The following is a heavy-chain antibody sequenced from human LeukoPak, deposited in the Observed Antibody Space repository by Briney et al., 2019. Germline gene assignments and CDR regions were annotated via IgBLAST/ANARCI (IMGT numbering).Heavy chain of an antibody. CDR3: AKDFGGSSGWYPNWFDP. CDR2: INPSGGST. Sequence: ASVKVSCKASGYTFTSYYMHWVRQAPGQGLEWMGIINPSGGSTSYAQKFQGRVTMTRDTSTSTVYMELSSLRSEDTAVYYCAKDFGGSSGWYPNWFDPWGQGTLVTVSS. CDR1: GYTFTSYY. D-gene: IGHD6-19*01. V-gene: IGHV1-46*01. J-gene: IGHJ5*02.